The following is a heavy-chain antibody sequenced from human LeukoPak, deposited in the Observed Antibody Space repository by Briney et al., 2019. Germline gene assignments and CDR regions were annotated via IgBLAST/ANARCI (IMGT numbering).Heavy chain of an antibody. J-gene: IGHJ4*02. V-gene: IGHV3-73*01. Sequence: PGGSLRLSCAASGFTFSGSAMHWVRQASGKGLEWVGRIRSKANSYATAYAASVKGRFTISRDDSKNTAYLQMNSLKTEDTAVYYCTTSRSFSYCGGDFYHYPAFDYWGQGTLVTVSS. CDR2: IRSKANSYAT. D-gene: IGHD2-21*02. CDR1: GFTFSGSA. CDR3: TTSRSFSYCGGDFYHYPAFDY.